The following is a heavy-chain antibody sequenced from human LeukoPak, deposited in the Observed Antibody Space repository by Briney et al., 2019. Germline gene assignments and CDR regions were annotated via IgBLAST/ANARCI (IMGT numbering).Heavy chain of an antibody. Sequence: GGSLRLSCAASGFTFSDYYMSWIRQAPGRGLEGVSYISRRGSTIYCADAVKGRFTISRDNAKDSLYLQMNRLRAERTIVYYFARDVGLGYWGQGTLVTVSS. D-gene: IGHD2-15*01. CDR3: ARDVGLGY. V-gene: IGHV3-11*04. J-gene: IGHJ4*02. CDR1: GFTFSDYY. CDR2: ISRRGSTI.